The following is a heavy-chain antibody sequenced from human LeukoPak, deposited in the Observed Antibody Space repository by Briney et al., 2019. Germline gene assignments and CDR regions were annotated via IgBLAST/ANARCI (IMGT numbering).Heavy chain of an antibody. V-gene: IGHV3-48*02. Sequence: PGGSRRLSCATSTFTFSSYSMNWVRQAPGKGLEWVSYSEYSGTTSYYADSVKGRFTVSRDNAKNSLYLQMSSLGDEDTAVYYCARILGFTLDYWGQGTLVTVSS. J-gene: IGHJ4*02. CDR3: ARILGFTLDY. CDR2: SEYSGTTS. CDR1: TFTFSSYS.